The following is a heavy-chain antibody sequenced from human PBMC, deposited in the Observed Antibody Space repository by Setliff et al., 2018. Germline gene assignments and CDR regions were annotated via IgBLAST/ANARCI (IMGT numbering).Heavy chain of an antibody. CDR1: GYAFTDNY. CDR3: ARSDHLVVDGFEV. J-gene: IGHJ3*01. D-gene: IGHD3-16*01. CDR2: INPKTGGT. V-gene: IGHV1-2*04. Sequence: ASVKVSCKTSGYAFTDNYIHWVRQAPGQGLEWMGWINPKTGGTNLAQKFQGWVSMTRDTSITTAYMELSRLTSDDMAVYFCARSDHLVVDGFEVWGQGTMVTVSS.